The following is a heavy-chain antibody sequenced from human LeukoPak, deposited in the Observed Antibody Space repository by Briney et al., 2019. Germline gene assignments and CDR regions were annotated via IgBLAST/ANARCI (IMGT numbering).Heavy chain of an antibody. CDR2: IHHSGTS. Sequence: GSLRLSCAASGFTFSSYAMSWVRQAPGKGLEWIGEIHHSGTSNYNPSLKSRVAISVDKSKNQFSLRLSSVTAADTAIYYCARDPGSKQLATQGDYWGQGTLVTVSS. V-gene: IGHV4-4*02. J-gene: IGHJ4*02. D-gene: IGHD6-6*01. CDR3: ARDPGSKQLATQGDY. CDR1: GFTFSSYAM.